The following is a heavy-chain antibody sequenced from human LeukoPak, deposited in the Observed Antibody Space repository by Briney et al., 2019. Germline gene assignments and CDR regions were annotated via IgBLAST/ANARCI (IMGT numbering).Heavy chain of an antibody. CDR3: ARDTGYSSGWYVPNFDY. CDR1: GFTFSSYE. Sequence: GGSLRLSCAASGFTFSSYEMNWVRQAPGKGREWVSYISSSGSTIYYADSVKGRFTISRDNAKNSLYLQMNSLRAEDTAVYYCARDTGYSSGWYVPNFDYWGQGTLVTVSS. D-gene: IGHD6-19*01. J-gene: IGHJ4*02. V-gene: IGHV3-48*03. CDR2: ISSSGSTI.